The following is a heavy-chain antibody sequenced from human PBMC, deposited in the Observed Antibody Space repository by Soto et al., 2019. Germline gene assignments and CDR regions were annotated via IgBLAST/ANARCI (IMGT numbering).Heavy chain of an antibody. J-gene: IGHJ4*02. D-gene: IGHD6-19*01. CDR3: AKGGRQWLVTSDFNY. Sequence: VQLVESGGGVVQPGRSLRLSCAASGFTFSDYAMHWVRQAPGKGLEWVVVVSHDGRNTHYADSVKGRFTISRDSSKNTVSLEMTSLRAEAKAVYYWAKGGRQWLVTSDFNYWGQGAVVTVSS. CDR1: GFTFSDYA. V-gene: IGHV3-30*18. CDR2: VSHDGRNT.